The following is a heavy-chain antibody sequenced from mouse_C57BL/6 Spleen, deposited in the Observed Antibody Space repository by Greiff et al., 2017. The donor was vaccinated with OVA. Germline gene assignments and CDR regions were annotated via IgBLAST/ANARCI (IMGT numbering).Heavy chain of an antibody. CDR2: ISSGSSTI. CDR1: GFTFSDYG. J-gene: IGHJ3*01. V-gene: IGHV5-17*01. D-gene: IGHD3-2*02. CDR3: ARDSSGYLFAY. Sequence: EVQRVESGGGLVKPGGSLKLSCAASGFTFSDYGMHWVRQAPEKGLEWVAYISSGSSTIYYADTVKGRFTISRDNAKNTLFLQMTSLRSEDTAMYYCARDSSGYLFAYWGQGTLVTVSA.